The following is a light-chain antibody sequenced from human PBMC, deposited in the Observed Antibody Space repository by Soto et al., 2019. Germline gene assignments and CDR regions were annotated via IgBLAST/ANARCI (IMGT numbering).Light chain of an antibody. CDR3: QQYNSYPWT. Sequence: DIQMTQSPSTLSASVGDRVTITCRASQSISSWLAWYQQKPGKAPKLLIYKESSLESGVASRSSGSGSGTEFTLTISSLQPDDFATYYCQQYNSYPWTFGQGTKVEIK. V-gene: IGKV1-5*03. CDR2: KES. J-gene: IGKJ1*01. CDR1: QSISSW.